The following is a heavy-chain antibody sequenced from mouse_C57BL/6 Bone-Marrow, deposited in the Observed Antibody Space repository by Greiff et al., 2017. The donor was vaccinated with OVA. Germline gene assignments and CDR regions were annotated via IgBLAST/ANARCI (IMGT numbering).Heavy chain of an antibody. Sequence: VQLQQSGPELVKPGASVKISCKASGYTFTDYYMNWVKQSPGKSLEWIGDINPNNGGTSYNQKFKGKATLTVDKSSSTAYMELRSLTSEDSAVYYCARLSYAMDYWGQGTSVTVSS. CDR3: ARLSYAMDY. J-gene: IGHJ4*01. V-gene: IGHV1-26*01. CDR2: INPNNGGT. CDR1: GYTFTDYY.